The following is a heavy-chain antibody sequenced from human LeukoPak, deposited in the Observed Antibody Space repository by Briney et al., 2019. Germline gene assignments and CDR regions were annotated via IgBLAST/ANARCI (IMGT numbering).Heavy chain of an antibody. CDR3: ARDGSGSPDY. Sequence: GGSLRLSCAASGFTFSSYAMHWVRQAPGKGLEYVSAISSDGYTTYYANFVKGRFTISRDNSKNTLYLQMGSLRAEDMAVYYCARDGSGSPDYWGQGTLVTVSS. D-gene: IGHD3-10*01. V-gene: IGHV3-64*01. J-gene: IGHJ4*02. CDR1: GFTFSSYA. CDR2: ISSDGYTT.